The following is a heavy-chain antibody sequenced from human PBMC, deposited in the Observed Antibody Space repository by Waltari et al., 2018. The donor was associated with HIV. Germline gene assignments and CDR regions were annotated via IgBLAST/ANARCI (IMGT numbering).Heavy chain of an antibody. D-gene: IGHD1-20*01. Sequence: QVYLQQWGTGLLKPSETLSLTCAVYGGSFSTYYWSWIRQPPGKGLEWIGEINHRGNTNYNPSLKSRVAILVDTSKQQFFLKMASVTAADTAVYYCARIPKRFNWNFDPWGQGTLVTVSS. CDR1: GGSFSTYY. CDR2: INHRGNT. J-gene: IGHJ5*02. CDR3: ARIPKRFNWNFDP. V-gene: IGHV4-34*02.